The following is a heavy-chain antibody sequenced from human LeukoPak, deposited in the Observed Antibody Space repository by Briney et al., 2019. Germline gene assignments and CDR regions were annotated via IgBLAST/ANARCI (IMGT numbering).Heavy chain of an antibody. V-gene: IGHV4-34*01. J-gene: IGHJ4*02. CDR2: INHSGST. Sequence: SETLSLTCAVYGGSFSGYYWSWIRQPPGKGLEWIGEINHSGSTNYNPSLKSRVTISVDTSKNQFSLKLSSVTAADTAVYYRARGSTSGHWGQGTLVTVSS. CDR3: ARGSTSGH. D-gene: IGHD3-10*01. CDR1: GGSFSGYY.